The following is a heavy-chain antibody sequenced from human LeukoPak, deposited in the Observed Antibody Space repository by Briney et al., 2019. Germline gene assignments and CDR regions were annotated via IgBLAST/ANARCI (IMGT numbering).Heavy chain of an antibody. V-gene: IGHV4-34*01. CDR2: INHSGST. Sequence: SETLSLTCAVYGGSFSGYYWCWIRQPPGKGLEWIGEINHSGSTNYNPSLKSRVTIKVDTSRNKFSLKLSSVTAADTAVYYCARGTFTTEGAYGMDVWGQGTTVTVSS. CDR3: ARGTFTTEGAYGMDV. D-gene: IGHD1-26*01. J-gene: IGHJ6*02. CDR1: GGSFSGYY.